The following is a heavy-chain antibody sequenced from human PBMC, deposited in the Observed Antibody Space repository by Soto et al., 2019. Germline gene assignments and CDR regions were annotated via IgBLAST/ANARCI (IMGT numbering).Heavy chain of an antibody. V-gene: IGHV1-2*04. CDR3: ARLGGDRRNYFDRIGENSFDI. CDR1: GYTFTGYY. Sequence: ASVKVSCKASGYTFTGYYMHWVRQAPGQGLEWMGWINPNSGGTNYAQKFQGWVTMTRDTSISTAYMELSRLRSDDTAVYYCARLGGDRRNYFDRIGENSFDIWGQGTMVTVSS. CDR2: INPNSGGT. J-gene: IGHJ3*02. D-gene: IGHD3-22*01.